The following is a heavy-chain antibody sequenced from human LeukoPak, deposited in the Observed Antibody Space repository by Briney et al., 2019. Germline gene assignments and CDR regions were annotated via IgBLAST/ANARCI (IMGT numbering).Heavy chain of an antibody. Sequence: GESLKISCKGSGYSFTSYWIGWVRQMPGKGLEWMGIIYPGDSDTRSSPSFQGQVTISADKSISTAYLQWSSLKASDTAMYYCAREYSSSSTYYYYYYMDVWGKGTTVTVSS. CDR3: AREYSSSSTYYYYYYMDV. CDR2: IYPGDSDT. D-gene: IGHD6-6*01. CDR1: GYSFTSYW. J-gene: IGHJ6*03. V-gene: IGHV5-51*01.